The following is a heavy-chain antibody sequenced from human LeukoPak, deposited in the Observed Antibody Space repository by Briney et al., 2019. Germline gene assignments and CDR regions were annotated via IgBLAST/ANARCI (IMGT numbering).Heavy chain of an antibody. D-gene: IGHD3-3*01. Sequence: SETLSLTCAVYGGSFSGYYWSWVRQPPGKGLEWIGEIDHSGSTNYNPSLKSRGTISVETYKKQFSLKLSSVTAADTAVYYCARGFLEWLLSNDAFDIWGQGTMVTVSS. CDR1: GGSFSGYY. J-gene: IGHJ3*02. CDR2: IDHSGST. CDR3: ARGFLEWLLSNDAFDI. V-gene: IGHV4-34*01.